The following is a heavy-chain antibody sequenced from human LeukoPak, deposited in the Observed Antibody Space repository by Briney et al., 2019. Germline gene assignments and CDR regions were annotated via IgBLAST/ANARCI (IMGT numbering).Heavy chain of an antibody. V-gene: IGHV3-48*01. D-gene: IGHD3-3*01. CDR3: ARSTEWYADY. J-gene: IGHJ4*02. CDR1: GFTFSSYS. Sequence: QPGGSLRLSCAASGFTFSSYSMNWVRQAPGKGLEWVSYITSDSRTIYYADSVRGRFTISRDNAKKSLYLQLNSLRVDDTAVYYCARSTEWYADYWGQGALVTVSS. CDR2: ITSDSRTI.